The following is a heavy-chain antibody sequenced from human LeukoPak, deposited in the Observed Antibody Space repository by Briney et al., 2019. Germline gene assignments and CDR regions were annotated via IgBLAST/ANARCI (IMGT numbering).Heavy chain of an antibody. CDR2: IYTGDFDT. V-gene: IGHV5-51*01. D-gene: IGHD6-19*01. CDR1: GYVFTSYW. J-gene: IGHJ4*02. Sequence: GGSLKISCKGSGYVFTSYWIGWVRQMPGKGLEGMGIIYTGDFDTRYSPSFQGQVTISADKSISTAYLQWSSLKASDTAMYYCARGPGYSSGWGDYWGQGTLVTVSS. CDR3: ARGPGYSSGWGDY.